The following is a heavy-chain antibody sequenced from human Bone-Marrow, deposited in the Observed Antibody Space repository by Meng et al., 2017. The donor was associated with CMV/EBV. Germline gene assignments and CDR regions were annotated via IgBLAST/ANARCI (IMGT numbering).Heavy chain of an antibody. Sequence: ASVKVSCKASGYTFTSYYMHWVRQAPGQGLEWMGIINPSGGSTSYAQKFQGRVTMTRDTSTRTVYMELSSLRSEDTAVYHCARGRGSRYCSSTSCHPFDPWGRGTLVTVSS. D-gene: IGHD2-2*01. CDR1: GYTFTSYY. CDR3: ARGRGSRYCSSTSCHPFDP. J-gene: IGHJ5*02. V-gene: IGHV1-46*01. CDR2: INPSGGST.